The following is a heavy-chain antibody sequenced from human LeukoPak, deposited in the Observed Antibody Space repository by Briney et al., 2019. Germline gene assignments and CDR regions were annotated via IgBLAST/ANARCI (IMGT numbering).Heavy chain of an antibody. CDR2: ISAYNGNT. D-gene: IGHD3-10*01. J-gene: IGHJ5*02. CDR3: ARGRDLDWFDP. Sequence: ASVKVSCKTSGYDFTDYYIHWVRQAPGQGLEWMGWISAYNGNTNYAQKLQGRVTMTTDTSTSTAYMELRSLRSDDTAVYYCARGRDLDWFDPWGQGTLVTVSS. V-gene: IGHV1-18*04. CDR1: GYDFTDYY.